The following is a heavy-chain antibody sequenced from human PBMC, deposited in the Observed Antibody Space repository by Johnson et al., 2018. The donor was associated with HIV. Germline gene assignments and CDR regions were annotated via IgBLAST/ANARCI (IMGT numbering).Heavy chain of an antibody. CDR2: IYSGGST. J-gene: IGHJ3*02. Sequence: VQLVESGGGVVQPGRSLRLSCAASGFTFSSYAMHWVRQAPGKGLEWVSVIYSGGSTYYADSVKGRFTISRDSSKNTLYLQMNSLRAEDTALYYCARDRAIGGWSIDIWGQGTMVTVSS. CDR3: ARDRAIGGWSIDI. CDR1: GFTFSSYA. V-gene: IGHV3-66*01. D-gene: IGHD2-15*01.